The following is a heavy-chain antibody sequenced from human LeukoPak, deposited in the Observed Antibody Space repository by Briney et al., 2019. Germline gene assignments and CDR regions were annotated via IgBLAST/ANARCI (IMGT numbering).Heavy chain of an antibody. V-gene: IGHV1-3*01. Sequence: ASVKVSCKASGYTFTSYAMHSVRQAPGQRFEWMGWINAGNGNTKYSQKFQGRVTITRDTSASTAYMELSSLRSEDTAVYYCAAAAGYTYFDYWGQGTMVTVSS. CDR2: INAGNGNT. CDR3: AAAAGYTYFDY. D-gene: IGHD6-13*01. J-gene: IGHJ4*02. CDR1: GYTFTSYA.